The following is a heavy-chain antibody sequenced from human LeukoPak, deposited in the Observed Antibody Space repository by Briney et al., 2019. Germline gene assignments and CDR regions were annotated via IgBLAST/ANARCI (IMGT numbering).Heavy chain of an antibody. D-gene: IGHD1-26*01. CDR2: IYPGDSDT. CDR3: ARGAGIVGATRNFDY. Sequence: GESLKISCKGSGYSFTSYWIGWVRQMPGKGLEWMGIIYPGDSDTRYSPYFQGQVTISADKSISTAYLQWSSLKASDTAMYYCARGAGIVGATRNFDYWGQGTLVTVSS. CDR1: GYSFTSYW. J-gene: IGHJ4*02. V-gene: IGHV5-51*01.